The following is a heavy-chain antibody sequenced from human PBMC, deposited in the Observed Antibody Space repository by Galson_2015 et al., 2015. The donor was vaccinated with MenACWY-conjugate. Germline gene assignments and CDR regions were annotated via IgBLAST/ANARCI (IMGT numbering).Heavy chain of an antibody. V-gene: IGHV4-39*01. Sequence: SLTCSVSGGSLSSNNYYWGWIRQPPGKRLEWIGSIYSGGNTFYNPSLKSRVTISADTSKNQFSLKLNSVSAADTAVYFCARHGVVGATAYWGQGTLVTVSS. D-gene: IGHD1-26*01. CDR1: GGSLSSNNYY. CDR2: IYSGGNT. CDR3: ARHGVVGATAY. J-gene: IGHJ4*02.